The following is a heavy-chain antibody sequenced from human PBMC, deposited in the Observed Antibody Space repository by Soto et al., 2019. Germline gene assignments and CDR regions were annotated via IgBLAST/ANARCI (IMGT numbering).Heavy chain of an antibody. Sequence: QVQLVQSGAEVKKPGSSVKVSCKASGGTFSSYTISWVRQAPGQGLEWMGRIIPILGIANYAQKFQGRVTITADKSTSTAYMELSSLRSEDTAVYYCATERSDMSAGLDDAFDIWGQGTMVTVSS. CDR1: GGTFSSYT. D-gene: IGHD6-13*01. V-gene: IGHV1-69*08. J-gene: IGHJ3*02. CDR2: IIPILGIA. CDR3: ATERSDMSAGLDDAFDI.